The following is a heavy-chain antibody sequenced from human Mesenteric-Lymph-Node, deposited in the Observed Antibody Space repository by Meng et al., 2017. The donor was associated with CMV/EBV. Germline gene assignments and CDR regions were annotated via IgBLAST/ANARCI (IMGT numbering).Heavy chain of an antibody. J-gene: IGHJ4*02. CDR3: VKSDSYNWNYVGY. D-gene: IGHD1-20*01. V-gene: IGHV3-30-3*02. CDR2: ISYDGSNK. Sequence: GGSLRLSCAASGFTFSSYATHWVRQAPGKGLEWVAVISYDGSNKYYADSVKGRFTISRDNSKNTLYLQMNSLRAEDTAVYYCVKSDSYNWNYVGYWGQGTLVTVSS. CDR1: GFTFSSYA.